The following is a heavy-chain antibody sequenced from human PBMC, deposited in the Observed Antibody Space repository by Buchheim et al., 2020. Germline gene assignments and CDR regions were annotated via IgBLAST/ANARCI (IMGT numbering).Heavy chain of an antibody. D-gene: IGHD6-13*01. Sequence: QVQLVESGGGVVQPGRSLRLSCAASGFTFSSYAMHWVRQAPGKGLEWVAVFSYDGSNKYYADSVKGRFTISRDNSKNTLYLQMNSLRAEDTAVYYCAKDWYPNYYYYGMDVWGQGTT. J-gene: IGHJ6*02. CDR1: GFTFSSYA. CDR2: FSYDGSNK. CDR3: AKDWYPNYYYYGMDV. V-gene: IGHV3-30-3*01.